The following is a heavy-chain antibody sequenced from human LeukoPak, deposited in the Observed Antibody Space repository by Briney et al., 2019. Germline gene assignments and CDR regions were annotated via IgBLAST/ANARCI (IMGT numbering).Heavy chain of an antibody. CDR1: GFTFTSYA. CDR3: AKESGYDVDFDY. Sequence: GGSLRLSCAASGFTFTSYAMSWVRQAPGKGLEWVSIISGSGDSTYYADSVKGRFTISRDNSKNTLYLQMNSLRADDTAVYYCAKESGYDVDFDYWGQGTLVTVSS. CDR2: ISGSGDST. D-gene: IGHD5-12*01. V-gene: IGHV3-23*01. J-gene: IGHJ4*02.